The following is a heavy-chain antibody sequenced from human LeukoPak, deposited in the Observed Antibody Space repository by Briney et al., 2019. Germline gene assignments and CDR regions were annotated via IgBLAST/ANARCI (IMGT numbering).Heavy chain of an antibody. J-gene: IGHJ4*02. CDR1: GFTFSSYA. D-gene: IGHD3-10*01. CDR2: ISYDGSNK. Sequence: GRSLRLSCAASGFTFSSYAMHWVRQAPGKGLEWVAVISYDGSNKYYADSVKGRFTISRDNSKNTLYLQMNSLRAEDTAVYYCASGGGFGELFAVFDYWGQGTLVTVSS. CDR3: ASGGGFGELFAVFDY. V-gene: IGHV3-30-3*01.